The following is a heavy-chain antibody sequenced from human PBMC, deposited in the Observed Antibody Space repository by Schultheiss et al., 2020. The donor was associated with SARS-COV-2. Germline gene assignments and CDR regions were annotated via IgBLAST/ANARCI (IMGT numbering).Heavy chain of an antibody. CDR1: GFTFSSYA. CDR2: IYSGGST. V-gene: IGHV3-23*03. J-gene: IGHJ3*02. CDR3: AKFGSIRYFDWLSPDAFDI. D-gene: IGHD3-9*01. Sequence: GGSLRLSCAASGFTFSSYAMSWVRQAPGKGLEWVSVIYSGGSTYYADSVKGRFTISRDNSKNTLYLQMNSLRAEDTAVYYCAKFGSIRYFDWLSPDAFDIWGQGTMVTVSS.